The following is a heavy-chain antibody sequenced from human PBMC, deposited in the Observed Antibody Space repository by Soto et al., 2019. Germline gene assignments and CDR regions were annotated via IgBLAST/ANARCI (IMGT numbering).Heavy chain of an antibody. Sequence: QVQLVESGGGLVKPGGSLRLSCAASGFTFSDYYMSWIRQAPGKGLEWVSYISSSSSYTNYADSVKGRFTISRDNAKNSLYLQMNSLRAADTAVYYCAIVIGRRPYDRPFDYWGQGTMVTVSS. V-gene: IGHV3-11*06. CDR2: ISSSSSYT. CDR1: GFTFSDYY. D-gene: IGHD3-16*01. CDR3: AIVIGRRPYDRPFDY. J-gene: IGHJ4*02.